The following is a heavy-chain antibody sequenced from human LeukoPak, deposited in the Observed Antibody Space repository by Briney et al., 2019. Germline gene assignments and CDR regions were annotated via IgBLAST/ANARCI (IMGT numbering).Heavy chain of an antibody. Sequence: GESLGLSCAASGFTFGSYAMSWVRQAPGKGLEWVSGISTSGGSSSYADSVKGRFTISRDNSRNTVYLQINSLRAEDTAVYYCGKTTVGYSSGQKPAWPVDYWGQGTLVTVSS. CDR3: GKTTVGYSSGQKPAWPVDY. J-gene: IGHJ4*02. D-gene: IGHD5-18*01. CDR2: ISTSGGSS. V-gene: IGHV3-23*01. CDR1: GFTFGSYA.